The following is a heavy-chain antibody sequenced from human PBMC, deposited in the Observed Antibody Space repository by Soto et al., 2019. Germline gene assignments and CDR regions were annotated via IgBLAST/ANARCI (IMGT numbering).Heavy chain of an antibody. V-gene: IGHV3-23*01. Sequence: ESGGGLEQPGESLRLSCAASGLTFSSYAMSWVRQAPGKGLEWVSGIDSSGDTTYYADSVKGLFTISRDNSNNTLYLQMNCLRAEDTAVYYCTSALPFDYWGRGTLVTVSS. CDR3: TSALPFDY. CDR1: GLTFSSYA. CDR2: IDSSGDTT. J-gene: IGHJ4*02.